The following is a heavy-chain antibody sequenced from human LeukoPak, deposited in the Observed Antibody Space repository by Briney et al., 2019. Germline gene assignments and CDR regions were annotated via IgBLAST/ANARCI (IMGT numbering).Heavy chain of an antibody. CDR2: ISWNSGSI. Sequence: GRSLRLSCAASGFTFDDYAMHWVRQAPGKGLEWVSGISWNSGSIGYADSVKGRFTISRDNAKNSLYLQMNSLRAEDTALYYCAKYDIWGQGTMATVSS. J-gene: IGHJ3*02. CDR1: GFTFDDYA. V-gene: IGHV3-9*01. CDR3: AKYDI.